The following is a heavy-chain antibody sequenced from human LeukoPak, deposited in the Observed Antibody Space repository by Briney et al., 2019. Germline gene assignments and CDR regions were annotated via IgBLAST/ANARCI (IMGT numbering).Heavy chain of an antibody. Sequence: ASVKVSCKASGYTFTGYGSSCVRQAPGQGLEWMGWISAYNGNTNYAQKLQGRVTMTTDTSTSTAYMELRSLRSDDTAVYYCARPLGAGYYFDYWGQGTLVTVSS. CDR1: GYTFTGYG. CDR2: ISAYNGNT. D-gene: IGHD6-13*01. J-gene: IGHJ4*02. V-gene: IGHV1-18*01. CDR3: ARPLGAGYYFDY.